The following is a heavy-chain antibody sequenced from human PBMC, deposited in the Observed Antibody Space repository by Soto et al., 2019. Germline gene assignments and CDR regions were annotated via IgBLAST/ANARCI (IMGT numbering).Heavy chain of an antibody. V-gene: IGHV3-30*14. Sequence: GGSLRLSCAASGFTFSSYAMHWVRQAPGKGLEWVAVISYDGSNKYYADSVKGRFTISRDNSKNTLYLQMNSLRAEDTAVYYCARDTALSGGVVIYYYYYGMDVWGQGTTVTVSS. D-gene: IGHD3-3*01. CDR1: GFTFSSYA. J-gene: IGHJ6*02. CDR3: ARDTALSGGVVIYYYYYGMDV. CDR2: ISYDGSNK.